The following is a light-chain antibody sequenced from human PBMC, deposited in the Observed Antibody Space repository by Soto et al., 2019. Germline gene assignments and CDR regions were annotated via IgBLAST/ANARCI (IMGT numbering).Light chain of an antibody. V-gene: IGKV1-27*01. CDR1: QDINNY. J-gene: IGKJ4*01. CDR2: GAS. CDR3: RKYNSAPLT. Sequence: DIQMTQSPSSLSASVGDRVTITCRASQDINNYLAWYQQKPGKVPKLLIYGASTLQSGVPSRFSGSGSGTDFTLTISSLQPEDVATYYCRKYNSAPLTFGGGTKVEIK.